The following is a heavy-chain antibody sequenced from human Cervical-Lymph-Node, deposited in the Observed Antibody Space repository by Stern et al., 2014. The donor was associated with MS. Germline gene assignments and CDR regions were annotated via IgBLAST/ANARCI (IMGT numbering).Heavy chain of an antibody. CDR3: AKVAWELLGAFDI. V-gene: IGHV1-2*02. CDR2: INPSTGTT. CDR1: GYTFTDYY. J-gene: IGHJ3*02. Sequence: VQLVESGAEVKKPGASVTVSCKASGYTFTDYYIHWVRQAPGQGLELLGWINPSTGTTNFGPKFQGRVTMTRDTSINTAYVELRRLRSDDTAVYFCAKVAWELLGAFDIWGQGTLITVSS. D-gene: IGHD2-15*01.